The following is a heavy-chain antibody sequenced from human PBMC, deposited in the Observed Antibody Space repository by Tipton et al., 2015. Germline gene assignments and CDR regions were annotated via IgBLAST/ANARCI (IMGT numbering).Heavy chain of an antibody. J-gene: IGHJ4*02. CDR2: IQYSGST. V-gene: IGHV4-59*07. CDR1: SDSIGKYY. D-gene: IGHD4-23*01. Sequence: TLSLTCSVSSDSIGKYYWSWIRQPPGKELEWIGYIQYSGSTNYNPSLKSRVTISVDTSKTQFSLKMRSVTATDTAVYYCARARGRHGGLFDSWGQGTLVTVSS. CDR3: ARARGRHGGLFDS.